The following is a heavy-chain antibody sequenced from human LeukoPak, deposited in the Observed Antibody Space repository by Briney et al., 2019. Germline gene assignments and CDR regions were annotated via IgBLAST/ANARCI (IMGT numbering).Heavy chain of an antibody. Sequence: GGSLRLSCAASGFAFTNYDMHWVRQAPGKGLEGVAFIRFDGSNNYYAESVKGRFTISRDNSKDTLYLQMNSLGAEDTAVYYCAKTARYYYASGSYYPFDYWGQGTLVTVSS. D-gene: IGHD3-10*01. CDR1: GFAFTNYD. J-gene: IGHJ4*02. CDR2: IRFDGSNN. V-gene: IGHV3-30*02. CDR3: AKTARYYYASGSYYPFDY.